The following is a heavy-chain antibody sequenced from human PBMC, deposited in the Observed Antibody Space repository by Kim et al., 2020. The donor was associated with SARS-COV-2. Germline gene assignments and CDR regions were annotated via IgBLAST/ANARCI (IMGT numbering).Heavy chain of an antibody. CDR3: ASWWFGDPSSPGSGMDV. V-gene: IGHV1-18*04. J-gene: IGHJ6*02. Sequence: ASVKVSCKASGYTFTSYGISWVRQAPGQGLEWMGWISAYNGNTNYAQKLQGRVTMTTDTSTSTAYMELRSLRSDDTAVYYCASWWFGDPSSPGSGMDVWGQGTTVTVSS. CDR2: ISAYNGNT. CDR1: GYTFTSYG. D-gene: IGHD3-10*01.